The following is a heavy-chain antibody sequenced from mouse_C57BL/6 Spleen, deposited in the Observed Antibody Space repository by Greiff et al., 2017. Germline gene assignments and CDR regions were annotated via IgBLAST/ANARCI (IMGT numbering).Heavy chain of an antibody. V-gene: IGHV1-80*01. CDR1: GYAFSSYW. CDR3: AIYYDYEEGAMDY. J-gene: IGHJ4*01. Sequence: LVESGAELVKPGASVKISCKASGYAFSSYWMNWVKQRPGKGLEWIGQIYPGDGDTNYNGKFKGKATLTADKSSSTAYMQLSSLTSKDSAVYFCAIYYDYEEGAMDYWGQGTSVTVSS. CDR2: IYPGDGDT. D-gene: IGHD2-4*01.